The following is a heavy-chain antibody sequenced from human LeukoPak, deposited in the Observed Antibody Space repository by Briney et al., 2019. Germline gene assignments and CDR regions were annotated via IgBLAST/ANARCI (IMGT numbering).Heavy chain of an antibody. V-gene: IGHV1-2*02. D-gene: IGHD1-26*01. CDR2: INPNSGGT. J-gene: IGHJ4*02. CDR3: ARGEWELLTGGFDY. Sequence: ASVKVSCKASGYTFTGYYMHWVRQAPGHGLEWMGWINPNSGGTNYAQKFQGRVTMTRDTSISTAYMELSRLRSDDTAVYYCARGEWELLTGGFDYWGQGTLVTVSS. CDR1: GYTFTGYY.